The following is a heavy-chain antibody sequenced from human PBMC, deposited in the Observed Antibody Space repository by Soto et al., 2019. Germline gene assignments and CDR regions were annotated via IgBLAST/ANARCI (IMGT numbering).Heavy chain of an antibody. J-gene: IGHJ4*02. D-gene: IGHD3-3*01. CDR1: GYTFTSYG. CDR2: ISAYNGNT. CDR3: ARDLYFDFWSDYHLFDY. V-gene: IGHV1-18*01. Sequence: QVQLVQSGAEVKKPGASVKVSCKASGYTFTSYGISWVRQAPGQGLEWMGWISAYNGNTHYAQKLQGRVTMTTDASTSRAYMGLRSLGSDDTAVYYCARDLYFDFWSDYHLFDYWGQGTLVTVSS.